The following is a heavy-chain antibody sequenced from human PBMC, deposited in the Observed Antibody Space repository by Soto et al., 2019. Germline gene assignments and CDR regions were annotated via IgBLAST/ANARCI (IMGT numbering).Heavy chain of an antibody. D-gene: IGHD3-3*01. J-gene: IGHJ4*02. V-gene: IGHV3-23*01. Sequence: GGSLRLSCAASGFSFSSYAMSWVRQAPGKGLEWVAVISASADATYYAASVKGRFTLSRDNSRNILYLQMNSLTVADTAVYYCAKKLTTYAVDPADYWGQGTQVTVSS. CDR1: GFSFSSYA. CDR3: AKKLTTYAVDPADY. CDR2: ISASADAT.